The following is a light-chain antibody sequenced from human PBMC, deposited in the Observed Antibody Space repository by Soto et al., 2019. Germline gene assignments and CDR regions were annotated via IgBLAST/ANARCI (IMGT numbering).Light chain of an antibody. CDR2: GAS. J-gene: IGKJ1*01. CDR3: QQYNSYDMWS. V-gene: IGKV1-5*01. Sequence: DIQMTQSPSTLSASVGDRVTITCRASQSISSWLAWYQQKPGKAPKLLIYGASSLESGVPSGFSGSGSGTEFTLTISSLQPDDFATYYCQQYNSYDMWSFGQGTKVELK. CDR1: QSISSW.